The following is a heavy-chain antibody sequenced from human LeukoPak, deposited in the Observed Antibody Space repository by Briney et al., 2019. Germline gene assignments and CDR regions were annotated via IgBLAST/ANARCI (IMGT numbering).Heavy chain of an antibody. V-gene: IGHV4-34*01. D-gene: IGHD6-6*01. Sequence: SETLSLTCAIYGGSFDGYSWGWIRQSPGEGLEWIGEINLGGSTNYNPSLKSRVTMTIDTSKKEVSLKLTSVTAADTSIYFCATSTKTVRPDSWDSWGQGTLVSVSS. CDR1: GGSFDGYS. CDR2: INLGGST. J-gene: IGHJ4*02. CDR3: ATSTKTVRPDSWDS.